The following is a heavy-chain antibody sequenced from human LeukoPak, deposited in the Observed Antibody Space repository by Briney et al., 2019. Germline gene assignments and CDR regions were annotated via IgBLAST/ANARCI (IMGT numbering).Heavy chain of an antibody. V-gene: IGHV3-23*01. Sequence: GGSLRLSCAASGFTFSSYAMSWVRQAPGKGLEWDSAISGSGGSTYYADSVKGRFTISRDNSKNTLYLQMNSLRAEDTAVYYCAKVKGRGYNWNYYFDYWGQGTLVTVSS. CDR1: GFTFSSYA. D-gene: IGHD1-7*01. J-gene: IGHJ4*02. CDR3: AKVKGRGYNWNYYFDY. CDR2: ISGSGGST.